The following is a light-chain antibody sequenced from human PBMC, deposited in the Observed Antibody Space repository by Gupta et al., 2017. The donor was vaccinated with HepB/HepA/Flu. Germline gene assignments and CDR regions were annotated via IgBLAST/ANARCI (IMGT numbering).Light chain of an antibody. CDR3: QQYNSWPLT. J-gene: IGKJ4*01. V-gene: IGKV3-15*01. CDR1: QSVSSS. CDR2: GAS. Sequence: EIVMTQSPATLSVSPGERATLSCRASQSVSSSLAWYQQKPGQAPRLLLYGASTRATGIPARFSGSGSGTEFTLTISSLQPEDFAVYVCQQYNSWPLTFGGGTKVEIK.